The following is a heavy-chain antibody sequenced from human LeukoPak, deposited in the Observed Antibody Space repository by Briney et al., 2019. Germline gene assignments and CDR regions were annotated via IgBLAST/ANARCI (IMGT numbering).Heavy chain of an antibody. CDR2: TSGSGGST. Sequence: RGGSLRLSCAASGFTFSSYAMHWVRQAPGKGLEWVSATSGSGGSTYYADSVKGRFTISRDNSKNTLYLQMNSLRAEDTAVYYCAKDRWVGATRWFDPWGQGTLVTVSS. D-gene: IGHD1-26*01. V-gene: IGHV3-23*01. J-gene: IGHJ5*02. CDR3: AKDRWVGATRWFDP. CDR1: GFTFSSYA.